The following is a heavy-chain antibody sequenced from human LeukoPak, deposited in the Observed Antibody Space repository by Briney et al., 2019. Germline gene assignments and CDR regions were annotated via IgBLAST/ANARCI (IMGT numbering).Heavy chain of an antibody. Sequence: GGSLRLSCAASGFTFSSYSMNWVRQAPGKGLEWVSYISSSSSTIYYADSVKGRFTISRDNAKNSLYLQMNSLRDEDTAVYYCARHQYGSGSYYIDNWFDPWGQGTLVTVSS. V-gene: IGHV3-48*02. CDR3: ARHQYGSGSYYIDNWFDP. D-gene: IGHD3-10*01. CDR2: ISSSSSTI. J-gene: IGHJ5*02. CDR1: GFTFSSYS.